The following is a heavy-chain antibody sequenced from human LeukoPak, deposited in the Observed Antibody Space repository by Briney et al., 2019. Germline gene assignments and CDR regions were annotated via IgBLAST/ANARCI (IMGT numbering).Heavy chain of an antibody. CDR1: GYTFIGYY. CDR2: INPNSGGT. V-gene: IGHV1-2*02. D-gene: IGHD2-2*01. J-gene: IGHJ5*02. Sequence: ASVKVSCKASGYTFIGYYMHWVRQAPGQGLEWMGWINPNSGGTNYAQKFQGRVTMTRDTSISTAYMELSRLRSDDTAVYYCASKNYVVVPAASHLNWFDPWGQGTLVTVSS. CDR3: ASKNYVVVPAASHLNWFDP.